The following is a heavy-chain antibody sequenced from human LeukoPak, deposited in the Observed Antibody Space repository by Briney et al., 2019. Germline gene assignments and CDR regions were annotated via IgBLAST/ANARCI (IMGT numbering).Heavy chain of an antibody. Sequence: PSETLSLTCTVSGGSISSYYWSWIRQPPGKGLEWIGYIYYSGSTNYNPSLKSRVTISVDTSKNQFSLKLSSVTAADTAVYYCARYSREVTMGVFDYWGQGTLVSVSS. CDR2: IYYSGST. CDR1: GGSISSYY. CDR3: ARYSREVTMGVFDY. D-gene: IGHD4/OR15-4a*01. J-gene: IGHJ4*02. V-gene: IGHV4-59*01.